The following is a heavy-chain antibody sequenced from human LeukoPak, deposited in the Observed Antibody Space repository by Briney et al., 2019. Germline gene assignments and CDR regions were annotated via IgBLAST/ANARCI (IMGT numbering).Heavy chain of an antibody. CDR1: AFTFRSYA. J-gene: IGHJ4*02. V-gene: IGHV3-23*01. CDR2: ISGSCGST. Sequence: GGSLRLSCAASAFTFRSYAMIWVRQASGKGLEGVSGISGSCGSTYYSDSAKGRFTISRDNSNNTLYLQMNSLRAEDTAVYYCAKGAASRGYTYVANWGQGTLVTVSS. D-gene: IGHD5-18*01. CDR3: AKGAASRGYTYVAN.